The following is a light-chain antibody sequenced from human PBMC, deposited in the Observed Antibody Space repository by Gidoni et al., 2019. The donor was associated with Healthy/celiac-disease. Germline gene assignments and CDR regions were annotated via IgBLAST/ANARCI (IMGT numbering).Light chain of an antibody. CDR2: AAS. Sequence: DIQIPQSPSSLSASVGDRVTITCRASQSISSYLNWYQQKPGKAPQLLIYAASSLQSGVPSSFSGSGSGTDFTLTISSLQPEDFATYYCQQSYSTPYTFGQGTKLEIK. V-gene: IGKV1-39*01. J-gene: IGKJ2*01. CDR3: QQSYSTPYT. CDR1: QSISSY.